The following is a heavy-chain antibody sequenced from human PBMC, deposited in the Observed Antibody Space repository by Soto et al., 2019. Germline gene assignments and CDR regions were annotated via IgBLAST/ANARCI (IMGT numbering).Heavy chain of an antibody. D-gene: IGHD3-10*01. J-gene: IGHJ4*02. CDR1: GFIFSNFA. Sequence: EVQLLESGGGLVQPGGSLRLSCVASGFIFSNFALNWVRQAPGKGLEWVSGISGTGGTTYYADSVKGRFIISRDSSKNTVYLQMNSLGAEDTAVYYCAKAYSVLLWFGELFHFDSWGQGTLVTVSS. V-gene: IGHV3-23*01. CDR2: ISGTGGTT. CDR3: AKAYSVLLWFGELFHFDS.